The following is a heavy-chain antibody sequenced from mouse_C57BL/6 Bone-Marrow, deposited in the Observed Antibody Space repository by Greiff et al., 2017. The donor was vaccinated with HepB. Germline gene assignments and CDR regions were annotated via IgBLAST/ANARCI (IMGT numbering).Heavy chain of an antibody. CDR2: IDPSDSYT. V-gene: IGHV1-50*01. CDR1: GYTFTSYW. Sequence: QVQLQQPGAELVKPGASVKLSCKASGYTFTSYWVQWVKQRPGQGLEWIGEIDPSDSYTNYNQKFKGKATLTVDTSSSTAYMQLSSLTSEDSAVYYCARITFDVWGTGTTVTVSS. CDR3: ARITFDV. J-gene: IGHJ1*03. D-gene: IGHD1-1*01.